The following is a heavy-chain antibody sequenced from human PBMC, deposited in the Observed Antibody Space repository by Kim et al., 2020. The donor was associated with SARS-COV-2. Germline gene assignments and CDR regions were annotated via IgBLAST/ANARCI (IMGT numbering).Heavy chain of an antibody. V-gene: IGHV4-61*05. Sequence: PTLQSRVTISVDKSKNQFSLKVTSVTAADTAVYYCARTDGSGRFSSAMDVWGQGTSVIVSS. D-gene: IGHD3-10*01. J-gene: IGHJ6*02. CDR3: ARTDGSGRFSSAMDV.